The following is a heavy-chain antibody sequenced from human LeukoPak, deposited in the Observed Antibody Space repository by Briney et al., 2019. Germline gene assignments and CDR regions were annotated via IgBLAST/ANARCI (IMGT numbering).Heavy chain of an antibody. CDR2: INPNSGGT. CDR3: ARDLSVRGVIDY. Sequence: ASVKVSCKASGYTFTGYYMHWVRQAPGQGLEGMGWINPNSGGTNYAQKFQGRVTMTRDTSISTAYMELSRLRSDDTAVYYCARDLSVRGVIDYWGQGTLVTVSS. D-gene: IGHD3-10*01. J-gene: IGHJ4*02. V-gene: IGHV1-2*02. CDR1: GYTFTGYY.